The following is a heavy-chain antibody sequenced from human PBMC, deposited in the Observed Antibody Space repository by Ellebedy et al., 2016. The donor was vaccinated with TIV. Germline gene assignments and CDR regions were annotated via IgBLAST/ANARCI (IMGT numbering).Heavy chain of an antibody. J-gene: IGHJ4*02. V-gene: IGHV3-7*01. CDR2: IYQDGSEK. CDR3: AKDGQWLVRGAIDS. Sequence: GGSLRLSCAASGFTFSSYWMAWVRQAPGKGLEWVANIYQDGSEKFYVDSVKGRFTISRDNAKNSLYLQMNSLRTEDTAVFYCAKDGQWLVRGAIDSWGQGTLVTVSS. CDR1: GFTFSSYW. D-gene: IGHD6-19*01.